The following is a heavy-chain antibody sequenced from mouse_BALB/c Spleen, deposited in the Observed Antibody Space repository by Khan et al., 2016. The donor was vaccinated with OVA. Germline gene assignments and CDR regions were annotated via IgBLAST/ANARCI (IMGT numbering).Heavy chain of an antibody. J-gene: IGHJ3*01. CDR3: SRSGYGFGAY. V-gene: IGHV1-54*03. D-gene: IGHD3-2*02. CDR1: GYAFTDYL. Sequence: QIQLVQSGAELVRPGTSVQVSCKASGYAFTDYLIEWLKQRPGQGLEWIGVINPGSGDITYNEKFMDKATLTADKSSRTAYMQLTSLTSDDSAVDCCSRSGYGFGAYWGPGTLVTVSA. CDR2: INPGSGDI.